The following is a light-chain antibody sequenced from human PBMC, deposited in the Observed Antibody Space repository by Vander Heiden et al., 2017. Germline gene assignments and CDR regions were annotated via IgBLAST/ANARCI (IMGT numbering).Light chain of an antibody. J-gene: IGKJ1*01. V-gene: IGKV1-27*01. Sequence: DIQMTQSPSSLSASVGDRVTSTCRASQGISNYLAWYQQKPGKVPKLLIYAASTLQSGVPSRFSGSGSGTDFTLTISSLQPEDVATYYCQKDNSPPSFGQGTKVEIK. CDR3: QKDNSPPS. CDR1: QGISNY. CDR2: AAS.